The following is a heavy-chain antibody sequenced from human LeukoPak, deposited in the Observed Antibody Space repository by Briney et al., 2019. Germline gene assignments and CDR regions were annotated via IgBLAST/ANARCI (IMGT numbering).Heavy chain of an antibody. V-gene: IGHV3-23*01. CDR3: ARDYADYVGYFFFDY. CDR1: GFTFNNYA. D-gene: IGHD4-17*01. J-gene: IGHJ4*02. Sequence: PGGSLRLSCAASGFTFNNYAMNWVRQAPGKGPEWVSPISGGGETTYYADSAKGRFTISRDNSQNTLYLQMNSLRAEDTAVYYCARDYADYVGYFFFDYWGQGTLVTVSS. CDR2: ISGGGETT.